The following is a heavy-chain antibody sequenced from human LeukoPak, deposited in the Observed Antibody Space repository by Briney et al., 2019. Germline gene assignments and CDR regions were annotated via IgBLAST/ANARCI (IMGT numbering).Heavy chain of an antibody. CDR1: GGSISSSSYY. V-gene: IGHV4-39*01. D-gene: IGHD2-2*01. Sequence: SETLSLTCTVSGGSISSSSYYWGWIRQPPGKGLEWIGSIYYSGSTYYNPSLKSRVTISVDTSKNQFSLKLSSLTAADTAVYYCATVVSTYYFDYWGQGTLVTASS. CDR3: ATVVSTYYFDY. J-gene: IGHJ4*02. CDR2: IYYSGST.